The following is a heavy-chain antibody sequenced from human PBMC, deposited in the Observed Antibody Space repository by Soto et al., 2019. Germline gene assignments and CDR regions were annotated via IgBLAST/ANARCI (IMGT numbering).Heavy chain of an antibody. CDR3: ARTGYSSGWYKAAFDI. CDR2: INHSGST. J-gene: IGHJ3*02. Sequence: QVQLQQWGAGLLKPSETLSLTCAVYGGSFSGYYWSWIRQPPGKGLEWIGEINHSGSTNYNPSLKSRVTILVDTSKNQFSLKLSSVTAADTAVYYCARTGYSSGWYKAAFDIWGQGTMVTVSS. CDR1: GGSFSGYY. D-gene: IGHD6-19*01. V-gene: IGHV4-34*01.